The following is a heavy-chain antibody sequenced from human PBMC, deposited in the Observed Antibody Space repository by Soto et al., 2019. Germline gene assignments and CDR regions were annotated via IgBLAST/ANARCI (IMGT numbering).Heavy chain of an antibody. CDR2: INHSGST. CDR1: GGSFSGYY. V-gene: IGHV4-34*01. Sequence: SETLSLTCAVYGGSFSGYYWSWIRQPPGKGLEWIGKINHSGSTNYNPSLKSRVTISVDTSKNQFSLKMSSVTAADTAVYYCAREPRSDFWSGYYFDYWGQGTLVTVSS. D-gene: IGHD3-3*01. CDR3: AREPRSDFWSGYYFDY. J-gene: IGHJ4*02.